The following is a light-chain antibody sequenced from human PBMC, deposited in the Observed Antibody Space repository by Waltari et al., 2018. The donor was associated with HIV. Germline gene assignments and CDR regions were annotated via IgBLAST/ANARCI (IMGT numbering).Light chain of an antibody. CDR3: NSYTSSNTFV. Sequence: QSALTQPASVSGSPGQSLTLSCTGTYDDVGGYNYVSWYQHHPGKAPKGIIYDITKRPSGISDRFSGSKSGNTASLTISGLQAEDEADYYCNSYTSSNTFVFGTGTKVTVL. J-gene: IGLJ1*01. V-gene: IGLV2-14*03. CDR1: YDDVGGYNY. CDR2: DIT.